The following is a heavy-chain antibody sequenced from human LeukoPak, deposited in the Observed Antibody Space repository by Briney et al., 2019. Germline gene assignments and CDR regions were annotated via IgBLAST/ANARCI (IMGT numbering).Heavy chain of an antibody. J-gene: IGHJ4*02. CDR2: IYYSGYT. Sequence: SETLSPICTVSGGSISSYSWSWNRQPPGKGLEWIGYIYYSGYTNYIPSLKSRVTISLDTSKNQFSLSLSSVTAADTAVYYCARGNLVATLYFDYWGQGALVTVSS. D-gene: IGHD5-12*01. CDR1: GGSISSYS. V-gene: IGHV4-59*01. CDR3: ARGNLVATLYFDY.